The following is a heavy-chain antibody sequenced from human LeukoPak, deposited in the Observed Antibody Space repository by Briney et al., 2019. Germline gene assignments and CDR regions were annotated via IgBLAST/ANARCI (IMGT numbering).Heavy chain of an antibody. J-gene: IGHJ4*02. V-gene: IGHV1-46*01. CDR1: GYTFTSYY. D-gene: IGHD3-22*01. Sequence: ASVKVSCKASGYTFTSYYMHWVRQAPGQGLEWMGIINPSGGSTSYAQKFQGRVTMTRDTSISTAYMELSRLTSDDTAVYYCASSKTYYDSSGYFDYWGQGTLVTVSS. CDR2: INPSGGST. CDR3: ASSKTYYDSSGYFDY.